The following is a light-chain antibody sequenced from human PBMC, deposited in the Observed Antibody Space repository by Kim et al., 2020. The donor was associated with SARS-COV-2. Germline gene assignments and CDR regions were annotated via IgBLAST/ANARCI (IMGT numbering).Light chain of an antibody. CDR3: SSYAGTNNVL. J-gene: IGLJ2*01. CDR1: SSDVGGYNY. V-gene: IGLV2-8*01. CDR2: ELN. Sequence: QSALTQPPSASGPPGQSVAISCTGTSSDVGGYNYVSWYQQYPGKAPKLIIYELNKRPSGVPDRFSGSKSGNTASLTVSGLQAEDEADYYCSSYAGTNNVLFGGGTKLTVL.